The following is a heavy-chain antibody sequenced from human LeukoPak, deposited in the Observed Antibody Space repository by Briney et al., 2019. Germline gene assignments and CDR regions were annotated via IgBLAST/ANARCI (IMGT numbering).Heavy chain of an antibody. V-gene: IGHV3-48*03. CDR1: GFTFSSYE. CDR2: ISSSGSTI. CDR3: ATYSSPTRITMVRGVIISPPYYMDV. J-gene: IGHJ6*03. D-gene: IGHD3-10*01. Sequence: GGSLRLSCAAPGFTFSSYEMNWVRQAPGKGLEWVSYISSSGSTIYYADSVKGRFTISRDNAKNSLYLQMNSLRAEDTAVYYCATYSSPTRITMVRGVIISPPYYMDVWGKGTTVTISS.